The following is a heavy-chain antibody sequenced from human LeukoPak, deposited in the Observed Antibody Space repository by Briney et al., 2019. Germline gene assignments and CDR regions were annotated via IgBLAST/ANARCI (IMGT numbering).Heavy chain of an antibody. CDR2: ISWNSGSI. CDR1: GFTFDDYA. D-gene: IGHD3-16*01. V-gene: IGHV3-9*01. Sequence: PGGSLRLSCAASGFTFDDYAMHWVRQAPGKGLEWVSGISWNSGSIGYADSVKGRFTISRDNAKNSLYLQMNSLRVEDTAVYYCARDEGDPSWFDPWGQGTLVTVSS. CDR3: ARDEGDPSWFDP. J-gene: IGHJ5*02.